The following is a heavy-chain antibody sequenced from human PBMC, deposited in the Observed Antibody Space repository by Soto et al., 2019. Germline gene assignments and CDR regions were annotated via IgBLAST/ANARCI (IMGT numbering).Heavy chain of an antibody. D-gene: IGHD5-18*01. V-gene: IGHV4-31*03. Sequence: SETLSLTCTVSGGSISSGGYYWSWIRQHPGKGLEWIGYIYYSGSTYYNPSLKSRVTISVDTSKNQFSLKLSSVTAADTAVYYCARSSMVTPLFDYWGQGTLVTVSS. J-gene: IGHJ4*02. CDR2: IYYSGST. CDR3: ARSSMVTPLFDY. CDR1: GGSISSGGYY.